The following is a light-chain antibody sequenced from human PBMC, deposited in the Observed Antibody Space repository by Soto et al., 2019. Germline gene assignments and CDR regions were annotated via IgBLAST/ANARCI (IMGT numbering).Light chain of an antibody. CDR2: KAS. J-gene: IGKJ1*01. V-gene: IGKV1-5*03. CDR1: QRISTW. CDR3: QQYNSYST. Sequence: DIQMTQSPSTLSASVGDRVTTTCRASQRISTWLAWYQQKPGKAPKLLVYKASTLERGVPSRFSGSGSGTEFTLTISSLQPDDFATYYCQQYNSYSTFGQGTKVEIK.